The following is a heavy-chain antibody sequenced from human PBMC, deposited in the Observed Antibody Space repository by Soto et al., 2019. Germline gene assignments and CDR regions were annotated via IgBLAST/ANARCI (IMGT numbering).Heavy chain of an antibody. D-gene: IGHD2-8*01. J-gene: IGHJ4*02. CDR3: ANSGFVLMVYAIDY. V-gene: IGHV3-23*01. CDR2: ISGSGGST. CDR1: GFTFSSYA. Sequence: GGSLRLSCAASGFTFSSYAMSWVRQAPGKGLEWVSAISGSGGSTYYADSVKGRFTISRDNSKNTLYLQMNSLRAEDTAVYYCANSGFVLMVYAIDYWGQGTLVTVSS.